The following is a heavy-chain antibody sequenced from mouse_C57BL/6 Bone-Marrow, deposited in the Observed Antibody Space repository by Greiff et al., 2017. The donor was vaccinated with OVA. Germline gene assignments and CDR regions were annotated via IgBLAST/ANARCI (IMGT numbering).Heavy chain of an antibody. J-gene: IGHJ3*01. CDR2: IHPSDSDT. D-gene: IGHD1-1*01. CDR3: AIHYYGSSYDWLAY. V-gene: IGHV1-74*01. Sequence: QVQLQQPGAELVKPGASVKVSCKASGYTFTSYWMHWVKQRPGQGLEWIGRIHPSDSDTNYNQKFKGKATLTVDKSSSTAYMQLRSLTSEDSAVYHWAIHYYGSSYDWLAYGGQGTLVTVSA. CDR1: GYTFTSYW.